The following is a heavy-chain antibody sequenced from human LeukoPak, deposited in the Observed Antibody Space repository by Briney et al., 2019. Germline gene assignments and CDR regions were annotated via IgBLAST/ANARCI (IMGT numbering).Heavy chain of an antibody. CDR3: ARDYCSRTSCYVVDTFDF. V-gene: IGHV4-38-2*02. Sequence: SETLSLTCSVSGSSISSGYYWGWIRQPPGKGLEWIGSIYRSGNTYYNPSLKSRVTISVDTSKNQFSLKLNSVTAADTAVYYCARDYCSRTSCYVVDTFDFWGHGTMVTVSS. CDR2: IYRSGNT. CDR1: GSSISSGYY. J-gene: IGHJ3*01. D-gene: IGHD2-2*01.